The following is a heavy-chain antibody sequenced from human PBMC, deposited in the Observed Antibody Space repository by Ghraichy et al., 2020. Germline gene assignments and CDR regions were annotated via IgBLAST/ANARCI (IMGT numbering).Heavy chain of an antibody. V-gene: IGHV3-15*01. CDR2: IKSKTDGGTT. Sequence: GGSLRLSCAASGFTFSNAWMSWVRQAPGKGLEWVGRIKSKTDGGTTDYAAPVKVRFTISRDDSKNTLYLQMNSLKTEDTAVYYCTTDRAIVVGYYYYGMDVWGQGTTVTVSS. D-gene: IGHD2-2*01. CDR1: GFTFSNAW. J-gene: IGHJ6*02. CDR3: TTDRAIVVGYYYYGMDV.